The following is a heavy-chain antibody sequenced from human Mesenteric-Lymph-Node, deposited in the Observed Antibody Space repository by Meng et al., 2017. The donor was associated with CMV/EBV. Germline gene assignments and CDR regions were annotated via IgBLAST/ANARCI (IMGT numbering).Heavy chain of an antibody. Sequence: VSCKGSGYAFTSYWIGWVRQMPGKGLEWMGIIHSGDSDTRYSPSFQGQVTISVDKSISTAYLQWSSLKASDTAMYYCARSINYDFWSTDYYYGMDVWGQGTTVTVSS. V-gene: IGHV5-51*01. CDR3: ARSINYDFWSTDYYYGMDV. J-gene: IGHJ6*02. CDR1: GYAFTSYW. D-gene: IGHD3-3*01. CDR2: IHSGDSDT.